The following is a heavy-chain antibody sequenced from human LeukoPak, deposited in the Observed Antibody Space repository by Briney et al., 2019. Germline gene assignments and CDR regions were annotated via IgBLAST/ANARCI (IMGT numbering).Heavy chain of an antibody. D-gene: IGHD3-10*01. V-gene: IGHV1-2*04. CDR2: INPNSGGT. Sequence: ASVKVSCKASGYTFTGYYMHWVRQAPGQGLEWMGWINPNSGGTNYAQKFQGWVTMTRDTSISTAYMELSRLRSDDTAVYYCARGACVVRGVTPSSAYWAQGTVVTVS. J-gene: IGHJ4*02. CDR3: ARGACVVRGVTPSSAY. CDR1: GYTFTGYY.